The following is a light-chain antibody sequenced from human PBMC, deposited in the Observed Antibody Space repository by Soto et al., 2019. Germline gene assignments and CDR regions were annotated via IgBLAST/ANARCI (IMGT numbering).Light chain of an antibody. CDR3: QQYENLPT. V-gene: IGKV1-33*01. J-gene: IGKJ5*01. Sequence: DIPMAQSPSSLSACVGDRVSSTCQASQNINNYINWYQQKPGRAPKLLIYDASNLEAGVPSRFRGTGPGTDFTFTISRLQPEDIATYYCQQYENLPTFGQGTRLEIK. CDR2: DAS. CDR1: QNINNY.